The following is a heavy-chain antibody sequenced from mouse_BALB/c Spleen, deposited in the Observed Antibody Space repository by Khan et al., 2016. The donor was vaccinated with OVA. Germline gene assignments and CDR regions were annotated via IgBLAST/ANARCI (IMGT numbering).Heavy chain of an antibody. J-gene: IGHJ3*01. CDR2: ISSGGSYT. Sequence: EVKLVESGGDLVKPGGSLKLSCAASGFTFSTYGMSWVRQTPDKRLEWVATISSGGSYTYYPDNVKGRFTISRDNVKNTLYLQMSSLKSEDTAMYYWARLAYYYNSEGFAYWGQGTLVTVSA. V-gene: IGHV5-6*01. CDR1: GFTFSTYG. D-gene: IGHD1-1*01. CDR3: ARLAYYYNSEGFAY.